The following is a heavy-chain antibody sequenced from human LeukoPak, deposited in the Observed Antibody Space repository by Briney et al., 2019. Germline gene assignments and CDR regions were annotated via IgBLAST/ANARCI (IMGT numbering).Heavy chain of an antibody. J-gene: IGHJ5*02. V-gene: IGHV3-30*02. CDR3: AKDFSDSTGYYNWFDT. CDR1: GFIFSTYG. Sequence: GGSLRLSCAVSGFIFSTYGMHWVRQAPGKGLEWVAFIRSDESDRSYGGSVKGRFTISRDNSKNTLYLQMNSLRAEDTAVYYCAKDFSDSTGYYNWFDTWGQGTLVTVSS. D-gene: IGHD3-22*01. CDR2: IRSDESDR.